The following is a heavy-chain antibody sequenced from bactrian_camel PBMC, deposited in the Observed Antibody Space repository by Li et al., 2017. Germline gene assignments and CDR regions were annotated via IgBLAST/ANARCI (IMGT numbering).Heavy chain of an antibody. CDR2: IYSGGTST. J-gene: IGHJ4*01. D-gene: IGHD6*01. CDR1: GFTFRDYA. V-gene: IGHV3S31*01. Sequence: DVQLVESGGGLVQPGGSLRLSCAASGFTFRDYAMSWVRQAPGKGLEWVSGIYSGGTSTYYSDSVKGRFTISRDNAKNTLTLQMSSLKTEDTGVYYCVRGPRNAGMWYPPQYDFNYWGQETQVTVS. CDR3: VRGPRNAGMWYPPQYDFNY.